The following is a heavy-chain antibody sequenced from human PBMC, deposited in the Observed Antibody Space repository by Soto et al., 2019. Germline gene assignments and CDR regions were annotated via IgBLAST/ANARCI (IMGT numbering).Heavy chain of an antibody. J-gene: IGHJ4*02. Sequence: PGGSLRLSCAASGFTFSNYAMSWVRQAPGKGLEWVSAISGSGGSTYYADSVKGRFTISRDNYKNTLYLQMNSLRAEDTAVYYCAKDRTGGGWNEVPIDFWGQGTLVTVSS. CDR3: AKDRTGGGWNEVPIDF. V-gene: IGHV3-23*01. CDR1: GFTFSNYA. D-gene: IGHD1-1*01. CDR2: ISGSGGST.